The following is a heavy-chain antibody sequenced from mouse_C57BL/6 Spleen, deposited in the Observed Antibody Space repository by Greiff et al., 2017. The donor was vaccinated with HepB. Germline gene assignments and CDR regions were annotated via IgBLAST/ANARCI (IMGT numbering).Heavy chain of an antibody. CDR1: GYTFTGYW. CDR2: ILPGSGST. D-gene: IGHD2-3*01. Sequence: QVQLKESGAELMKPGASVKLSCKATGYTFTGYWIEWVKQRPGHGLEWIGEILPGSGSTNYTEKFKGKATFTADTSSNTAYMQLSSLTTEDSAIYDCARGLLRGGFAYWGQGKLVTVAA. V-gene: IGHV1-9*01. CDR3: ARGLLRGGFAY. J-gene: IGHJ3*01.